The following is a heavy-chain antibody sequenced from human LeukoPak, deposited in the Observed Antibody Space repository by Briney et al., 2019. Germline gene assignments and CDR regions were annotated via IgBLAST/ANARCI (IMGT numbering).Heavy chain of an antibody. D-gene: IGHD6-19*01. J-gene: IGHJ4*02. CDR3: ARAVRRGWFFDY. V-gene: IGHV4-39*07. CDR1: GGSISTSNYY. CDR2: IFYSGST. Sequence: SETLSLTCTVSGGSISTSNYYWGWIRQPPGKGLEWIGNIFYSGSTYYSPSLRSRVTISVDTSKNQFSLKLSSVTAADTAVYYCARAVRRGWFFDYWGQGTLVTVSS.